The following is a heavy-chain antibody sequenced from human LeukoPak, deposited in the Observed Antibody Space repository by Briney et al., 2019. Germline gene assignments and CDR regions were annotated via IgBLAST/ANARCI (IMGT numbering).Heavy chain of an antibody. CDR3: ARDLRYYDSSGYSSRFRYVQH. D-gene: IGHD3-22*01. CDR2: IHPNSGGT. Sequence: SVTVSCKASRYTFTGYYMHWVRHAPGQGREWVGWIHPNSGGTNYAQKLQGRVTMTRDTSISKAYMDLSSLRSDTTAVSSCARDLRYYDSSGYSSRFRYVQHWGQGTLVSVS. J-gene: IGHJ1*01. V-gene: IGHV1-2*02. CDR1: RYTFTGYY.